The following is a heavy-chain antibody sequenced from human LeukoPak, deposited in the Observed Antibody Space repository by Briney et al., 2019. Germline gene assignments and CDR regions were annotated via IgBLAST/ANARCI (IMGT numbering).Heavy chain of an antibody. CDR1: GFTFSGYS. D-gene: IGHD5-12*01. CDR2: ISSSSSTI. CDR3: AKEMATIRAFDF. V-gene: IGHV3-48*01. Sequence: PGGSLRLSCAPSGFTFSGYSMNWVRQAPGKGLEWVSYISSSSSTIYYADSVKGRFTISRDNSKNTLYLQMNSLRAEDTAVYYCAKEMATIRAFDFWGQGTMVTVSS. J-gene: IGHJ3*01.